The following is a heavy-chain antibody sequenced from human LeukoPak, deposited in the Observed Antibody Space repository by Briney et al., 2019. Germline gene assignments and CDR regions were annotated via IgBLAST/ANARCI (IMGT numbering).Heavy chain of an antibody. CDR3: ARESSTVKSPYFDY. J-gene: IGHJ4*02. CDR2: IYYSGST. V-gene: IGHV4-59*01. D-gene: IGHD4-17*01. CDR1: GGSISSYY. Sequence: SETLSLTCTVSGGSISSYYWSWIRQPPGKGLEWIGYIYYSGSTNYNPSLKSRVTISVDTSKNQFSLKLSSVTAADTAVYYCARESSTVKSPYFDYWGQGTLVTVSS.